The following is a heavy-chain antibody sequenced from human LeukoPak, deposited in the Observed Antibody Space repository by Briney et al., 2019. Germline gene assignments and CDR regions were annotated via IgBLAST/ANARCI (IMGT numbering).Heavy chain of an antibody. CDR1: GYTFTSYG. Sequence: ASVKVSCKASGYTFTSYGISWVRQAPGQGLEWMGWISAYNGNTNYAQKLQGRVTMTTDTSTSTAYMELRSLRSDDTAVYYCARDIQIFGVVISYNWFDPWGQGTLVTVSS. CDR2: ISAYNGNT. J-gene: IGHJ5*02. V-gene: IGHV1-18*01. CDR3: ARDIQIFGVVISYNWFDP. D-gene: IGHD3-3*01.